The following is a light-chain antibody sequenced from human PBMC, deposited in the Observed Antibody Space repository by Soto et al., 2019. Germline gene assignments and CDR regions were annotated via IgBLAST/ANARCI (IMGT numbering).Light chain of an antibody. CDR3: QQYNSWPYT. Sequence: EIVMTQSPATLSVSPGERATLSCRASQSVSSILAWYQQKPGQAPRLLIYGASTRATGIPARFSGSGSGTEFTLTISSLQSEDFAFYYCQQYNSWPYTFGQGTKLEIK. CDR2: GAS. CDR1: QSVSSI. J-gene: IGKJ2*01. V-gene: IGKV3-15*01.